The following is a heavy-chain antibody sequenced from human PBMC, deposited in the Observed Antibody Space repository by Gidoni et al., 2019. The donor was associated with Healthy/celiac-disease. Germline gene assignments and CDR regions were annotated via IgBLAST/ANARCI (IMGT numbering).Heavy chain of an antibody. CDR2: IYTSGGT. D-gene: IGHD5-12*01. Sequence: QVQLQEAGAGLVKPSETLSLTCTVSGGSISSYYWSWLRQPAGKGLEWIGRIYTSGGTNYNPSLKSRVTMSVDTPKTQFSLNLSSVTAADTAVYYCARATGYAGDFDYWGQGTLVTVSS. J-gene: IGHJ4*02. CDR1: GGSISSYY. V-gene: IGHV4-4*07. CDR3: ARATGYAGDFDY.